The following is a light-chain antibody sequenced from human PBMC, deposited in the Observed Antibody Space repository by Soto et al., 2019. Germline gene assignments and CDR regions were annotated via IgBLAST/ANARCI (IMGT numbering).Light chain of an antibody. CDR1: SSDVGSYNR. CDR3: NSYTGSSTYV. CDR2: EVS. V-gene: IGLV2-18*02. J-gene: IGLJ1*01. Sequence: QSALTQPPSVSGSPGQSVAISCTGTSSDVGSYNRVSWYQQPPGAAPKLMIYEVSNRPSGVPDRSSGYKSGSTASLTISGLQAEDEADYYCNSYTGSSTYVFGTETKVTF.